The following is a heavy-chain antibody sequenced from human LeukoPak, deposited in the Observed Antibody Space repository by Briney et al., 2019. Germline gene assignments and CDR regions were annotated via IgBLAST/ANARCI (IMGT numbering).Heavy chain of an antibody. Sequence: SETLSLTCTVSGGSISSYYWSWNRQPQGQGLEWIGYIYTSGSTNYNPSLKSRVTISVDTSKNQFSLKLSSVTAADTAVYYCGTAMVGGYFDYWGQGTLVTVSS. D-gene: IGHD5-18*01. CDR1: GGSISSYY. CDR2: IYTSGST. CDR3: GTAMVGGYFDY. V-gene: IGHV4-4*09. J-gene: IGHJ4*02.